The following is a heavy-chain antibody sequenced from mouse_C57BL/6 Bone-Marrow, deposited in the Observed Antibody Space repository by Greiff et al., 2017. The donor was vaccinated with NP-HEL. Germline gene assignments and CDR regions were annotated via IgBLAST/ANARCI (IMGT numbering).Heavy chain of an antibody. J-gene: IGHJ4*01. D-gene: IGHD2-12*01. CDR3: ARRYRGLYYYAMDY. V-gene: IGHV5-17*01. CDR1: GFTFSDYG. CDR2: ISSGSSTS. Sequence: EVQGVESGGGLVKPGGSLKLSCAASGFTFSDYGMHWVRQAPEKGLEWVAYISSGSSTSYYADKVKGRFTISRDNAKNTLFLQMTSLRSEDTAMYYCARRYRGLYYYAMDYWGQGTSVTVSS.